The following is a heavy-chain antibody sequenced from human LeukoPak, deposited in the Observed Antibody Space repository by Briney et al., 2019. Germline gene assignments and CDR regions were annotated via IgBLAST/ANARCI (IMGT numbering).Heavy chain of an antibody. Sequence: SETLSLTCTVSGVSISRDHWSWIRQSPGRGLEWIGYLFNGGTTDYNPSLKSRITISVDTSRNQFSLNLNSVTTADTAVYYCARGGPSSRWFDSWGQGTLDTVSA. CDR3: ARGGPSSRWFDS. D-gene: IGHD2-2*01. V-gene: IGHV4-59*01. CDR1: GVSISRDH. CDR2: LFNGGTT. J-gene: IGHJ5*01.